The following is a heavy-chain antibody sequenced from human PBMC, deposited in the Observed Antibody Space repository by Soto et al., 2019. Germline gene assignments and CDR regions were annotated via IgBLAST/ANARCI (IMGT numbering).Heavy chain of an antibody. D-gene: IGHD1-1*01. J-gene: IGHJ3*02. Sequence: EAQLVESGGELVQPGGSLRLSCAASGFTFSSHGMSWVRQAPGKGLEWIAGISRGGGSTYYADPVTGRFTFSRDNSQNPLNLTMRSLRVEDTALYYCAKDGQFRTDSFDIWGQGTIVTVSS. V-gene: IGHV3-23*04. CDR3: AKDGQFRTDSFDI. CDR2: ISRGGGST. CDR1: GFTFSSHG.